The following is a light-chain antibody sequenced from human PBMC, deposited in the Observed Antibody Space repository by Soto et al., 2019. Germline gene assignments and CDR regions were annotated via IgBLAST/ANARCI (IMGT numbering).Light chain of an antibody. J-gene: IGKJ1*01. Sequence: EIVLTQSPDTLSLSPGERATLSCRSSQSVGRNYLAWYQQKPGQAPRVLIYNASNRATGIPDRFSGSGSGTDYTLTISRLEPEDFAVYYCHQYAYSPWTFGQGTKVDIK. CDR1: QSVGRNY. V-gene: IGKV3-20*01. CDR3: HQYAYSPWT. CDR2: NAS.